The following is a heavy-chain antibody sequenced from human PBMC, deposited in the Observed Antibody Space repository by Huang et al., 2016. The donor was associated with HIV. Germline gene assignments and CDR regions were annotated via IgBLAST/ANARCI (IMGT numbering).Heavy chain of an antibody. V-gene: IGHV4-34*02. CDR3: ARLPTPSYYDTWSISPVEEDFFYFNLDL. D-gene: IGHD3-16*01. CDR1: GASFSNYF. Sequence: QVRLEQWGEGSLKPSETLSLTCAVYGASFSNYFWSWVRQSPDKRLQWIGEFKPGGTSNYNPACTGRVVRSVDTPKNQCSLTLLGMSAADAAIYYCARLPTPSYYDTWSISPVEEDFFYFNLDLWGRGTPVTVS. J-gene: IGHJ6*02. CDR2: FKPGGTS.